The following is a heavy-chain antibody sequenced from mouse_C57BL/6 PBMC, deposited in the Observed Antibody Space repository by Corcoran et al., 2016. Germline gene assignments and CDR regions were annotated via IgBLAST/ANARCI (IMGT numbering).Heavy chain of an antibody. Sequence: QVQLQQSGPELVKPGASVKISCKASGYSFTSYYIHWVKQRPGQGLEWIGWIYPGSGNTKYNEKFKGKATLTADTSSSTAYMQLSSLTSEDSAVYYCAREATGNYAMDYWGQGTSVTVSS. CDR3: AREATGNYAMDY. D-gene: IGHD4-1*02. CDR1: GYSFTSYY. J-gene: IGHJ4*01. V-gene: IGHV1-66*01. CDR2: IYPGSGNT.